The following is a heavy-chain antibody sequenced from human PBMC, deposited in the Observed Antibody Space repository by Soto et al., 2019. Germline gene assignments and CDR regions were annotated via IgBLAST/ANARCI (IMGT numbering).Heavy chain of an antibody. CDR1: GGTFSSYT. D-gene: IGHD2-2*01. J-gene: IGHJ5*02. CDR3: ARDIVVVPAPNNTHNWVDP. V-gene: IGHV1-69*02. CDR2: IIPILGIA. Sequence: QVQLVQSGAEVKKPGSSVKVSCKASGGTFSSYTISWVRQAPGQGLEWMGRIIPILGIANYAQKFQGRVTITADKSTSTAYMELSRLRSEDTAVYYCARDIVVVPAPNNTHNWVDPWGQGTLGTVSS.